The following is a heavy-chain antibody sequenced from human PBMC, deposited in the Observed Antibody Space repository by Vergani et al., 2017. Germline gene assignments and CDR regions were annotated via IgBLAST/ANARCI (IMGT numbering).Heavy chain of an antibody. Sequence: VEAGGGLVQPGGSLRLSCTASGFTFQAFAFHWVRQVSGRGLEWVSGIDRNYGVKNGNSFEGRFSISRDNAKKAVFLQMNNLRHEDAALYFYVKDNDYGADGPFDLWGRGTLVTVSS. V-gene: IGHV3-9*01. J-gene: IGHJ2*01. CDR3: VKDNDYGADGPFDL. CDR2: IDRNYGVK. CDR1: GFTFQAFA. D-gene: IGHD3-16*01.